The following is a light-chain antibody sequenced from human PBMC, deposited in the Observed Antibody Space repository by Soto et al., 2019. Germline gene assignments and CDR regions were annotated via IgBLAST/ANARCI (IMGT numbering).Light chain of an antibody. J-gene: IGKJ2*01. Sequence: EVVLTQSPGTLSSSPGERATLSCRASQNVRSNSLAWYQQKPGQAPRLLIYGASTRATGIPDRFSGSGSGTDFTLTISRLEPEDFAVYYCQQFGSSPQTFGQGTRLEI. CDR2: GAS. V-gene: IGKV3-20*01. CDR1: QNVRSNS. CDR3: QQFGSSPQT.